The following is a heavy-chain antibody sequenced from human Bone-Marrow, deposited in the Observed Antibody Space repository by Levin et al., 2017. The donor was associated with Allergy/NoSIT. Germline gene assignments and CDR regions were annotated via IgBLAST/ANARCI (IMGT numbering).Heavy chain of an antibody. CDR3: ARDRWSGVVLTDY. CDR2: IYYNGNT. CDR1: GDSISSVNYY. Sequence: SETLSLTCTVSGDSISSVNYYWNWIRQHPGTGLEWIGYIYYNGNTYYNPSLKSRLTISVDTSKNQFSLKLSSVTAADTAVYFCARDRWSGVVLTDYWGQGTLVTVSS. V-gene: IGHV4-31*03. D-gene: IGHD3-3*01. J-gene: IGHJ4*02.